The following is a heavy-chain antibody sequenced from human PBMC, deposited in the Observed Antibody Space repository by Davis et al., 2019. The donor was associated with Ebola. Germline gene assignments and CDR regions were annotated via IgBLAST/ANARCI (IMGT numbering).Heavy chain of an antibody. J-gene: IGHJ4*02. CDR2: IYYSGST. Sequence: MPSETLSLTCTASGGSISSYYWSWIRQPPGKGLEWIGYIYYSGSTNYNPSLKSRVTISVDTSKNQFSLKLSSVTAADTAVYYCARLASDTAIDYWGQGTLVTVSS. D-gene: IGHD5-18*01. CDR1: GGSISSYY. CDR3: ARLASDTAIDY. V-gene: IGHV4-59*08.